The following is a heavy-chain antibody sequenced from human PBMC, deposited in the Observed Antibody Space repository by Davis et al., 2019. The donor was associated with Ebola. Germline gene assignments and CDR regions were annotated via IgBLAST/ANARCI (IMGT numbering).Heavy chain of an antibody. CDR2: IRSKAYGGKT. J-gene: IGHJ6*02. CDR1: GFTFGDYA. Sequence: PGGSLRLSCSTYGFTFGDYAMNWVRQAPGKGLEWVGFIRSKAYGGKTQYAASVKGRFTISRDDSKSIAFLQMNSLKTDDTAVYYCTRDLKQPPPSYYYGMDVWGQGTTVTVSS. CDR3: TRDLKQPPPSYYYGMDV. V-gene: IGHV3-49*04. D-gene: IGHD6-13*01.